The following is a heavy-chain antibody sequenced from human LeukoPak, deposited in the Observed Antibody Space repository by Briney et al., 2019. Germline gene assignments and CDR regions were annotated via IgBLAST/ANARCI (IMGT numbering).Heavy chain of an antibody. CDR1: GYSFTSYW. CDR3: ARRGYNYGYGVDY. J-gene: IGHJ4*02. Sequence: GESLQISCQGSGYSFTSYWIGWVRQMPGKGLEWMGIIYPGDSDTRYSPSFQGQVTISADKSISTAYLQWSSLKASDTAMYYCARRGYNYGYGVDYWGQGTLVTVSS. D-gene: IGHD5-18*01. V-gene: IGHV5-51*01. CDR2: IYPGDSDT.